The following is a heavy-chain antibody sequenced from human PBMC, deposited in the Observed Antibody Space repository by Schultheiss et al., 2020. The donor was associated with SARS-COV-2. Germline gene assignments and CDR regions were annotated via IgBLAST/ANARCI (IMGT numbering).Heavy chain of an antibody. CDR1: GGSISSYY. J-gene: IGHJ6*02. CDR3: ARLRGDKHYYSMDV. D-gene: IGHD3-10*01. Sequence: SETLSLTCTVSGGSISSYYWSWIRQPPGKGLEWIGEINHSGSTNYNPSLKSRVTISVDTSKNQFSLKLSSVTAADTAVYYCARLRGDKHYYSMDVWGQGTTVTVSS. V-gene: IGHV4-34*01. CDR2: INHSGST.